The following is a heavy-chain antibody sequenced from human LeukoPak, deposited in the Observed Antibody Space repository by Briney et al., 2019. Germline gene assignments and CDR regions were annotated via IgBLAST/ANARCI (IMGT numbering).Heavy chain of an antibody. CDR2: ISRSGDNT. CDR3: ARAEKSTSPPYYYYGMDV. Sequence: GGSLRLSCAASGFNFSTYAMGWVRQAPGKGLEWVSGISRSGDNTYYADSVKGRFTISRDNSENTLFLQMNSLRAEDTAVYYCARAEKSTSPPYYYYGMDVWGQGTTVTVSS. D-gene: IGHD2-2*01. CDR1: GFNFSTYA. V-gene: IGHV3-23*01. J-gene: IGHJ6*02.